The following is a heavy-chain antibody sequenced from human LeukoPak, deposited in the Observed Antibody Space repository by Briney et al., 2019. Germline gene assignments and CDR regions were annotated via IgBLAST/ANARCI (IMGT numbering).Heavy chain of an antibody. V-gene: IGHV4-59*01. Sequence: PSETLSLTCTVSGGYISSYYWSWIRQPPGKGLEWIGYIYYSGSTTYIPSLKSRVTISVDTSKNQFSLKLSSVTAADTAVYYCARARRVVPGYSSSWSGGWFDPWGQGTLVTVSS. CDR2: IYYSGST. CDR3: ARARRVVPGYSSSWSGGWFDP. D-gene: IGHD6-13*01. CDR1: GGYISSYY. J-gene: IGHJ5*02.